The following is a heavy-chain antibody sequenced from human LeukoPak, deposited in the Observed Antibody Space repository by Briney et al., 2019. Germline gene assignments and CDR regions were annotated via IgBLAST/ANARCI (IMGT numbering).Heavy chain of an antibody. D-gene: IGHD6-19*01. CDR2: IYYSGST. J-gene: IGHJ3*02. CDR1: GGSISSGGYY. Sequence: SETLSLTCTVSGGSISSGGYYWSWIRQHPGKGLEWIGYIYYSGSTNYNPSLKSRVTISVDTSKNQFSLKLSSVTAADTAVYYCARVSRHLQWLPVTFDIWGQGTMVTVSS. CDR3: ARVSRHLQWLPVTFDI. V-gene: IGHV4-61*08.